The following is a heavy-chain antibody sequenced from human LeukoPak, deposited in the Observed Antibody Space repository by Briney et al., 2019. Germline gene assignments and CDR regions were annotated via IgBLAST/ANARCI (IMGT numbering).Heavy chain of an antibody. CDR3: ARGSSLDHDAFDI. V-gene: IGHV3-7*01. CDR2: IKEDGSEE. Sequence: GGSLRLSCGASGFTFSSYWMSWVRQAPGKGLEWVANIKEDGSEEYYVDSVKGRFTISRDNAKNSLYLQMDSLRAEDTAVYYCARGSSLDHDAFDIWGQGTMVTVSS. J-gene: IGHJ3*02. CDR1: GFTFSSYW.